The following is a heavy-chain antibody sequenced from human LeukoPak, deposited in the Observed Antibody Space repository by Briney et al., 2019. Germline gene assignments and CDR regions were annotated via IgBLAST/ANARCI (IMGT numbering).Heavy chain of an antibody. CDR1: GFTFSNAW. CDR2: IKSKTDGGTT. D-gene: IGHD4-17*01. Sequence: NSGGSLRLSCAASGFTFSNAWMSWVRQAPGKGLEWVGRIKSKTDGGTTDYAAPVKGRFTISRDDSKNTLYLQMNSLKTEDTAVYYCTTDLTTVTPVDYWGQGTLVTVPS. CDR3: TTDLTTVTPVDY. V-gene: IGHV3-15*01. J-gene: IGHJ4*02.